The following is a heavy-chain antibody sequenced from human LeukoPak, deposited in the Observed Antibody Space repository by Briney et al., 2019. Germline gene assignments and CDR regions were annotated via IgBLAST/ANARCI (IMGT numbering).Heavy chain of an antibody. D-gene: IGHD7-27*01. J-gene: IGHJ4*02. V-gene: IGHV4-61*01. CDR3: ARDWGTYFDY. Sequence: SETLSLTCTVSGGSVSSVSYSWSWIRQPPGKGLEWIGYIYYNGSTNYNPSLKSRVTISVDTSKNQFSLKLSSVTAADTAVYYCARDWGTYFDYWGQGTLVTVSS. CDR1: GGSVSSVSYS. CDR2: IYYNGST.